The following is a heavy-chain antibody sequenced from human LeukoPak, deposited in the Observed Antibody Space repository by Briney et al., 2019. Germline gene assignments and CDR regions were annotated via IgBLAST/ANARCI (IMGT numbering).Heavy chain of an antibody. J-gene: IGHJ4*02. CDR3: ARHEDGYHVLFDY. V-gene: IGHV4-59*08. CDR1: GGSIRSNY. CDR2: IYYSGST. Sequence: SDTLSLTCTVSGGSIRSNYWSWIRQPQGKGLEWMGYIYYSGSTNYNPSLKSRVTISVDTSKNQFSLKLSSVTAADTAVYYCARHEDGYHVLFDYWGQGTLVTVSS. D-gene: IGHD5-24*01.